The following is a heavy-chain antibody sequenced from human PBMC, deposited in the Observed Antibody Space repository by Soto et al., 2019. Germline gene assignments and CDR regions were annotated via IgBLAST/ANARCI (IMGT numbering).Heavy chain of an antibody. V-gene: IGHV4-34*01. J-gene: IGHJ4*02. D-gene: IGHD3-3*01. Sequence: SETLSLTCALYGGSFDGYYWSWIRQSPGKGLEWIGEIHHSGSTKYNPSLKSRDSLSVDTSTKQFSLKMTSMTAADRGVYYCARGVDSWSGYLFWGQGTPVTVSS. CDR2: IHHSGST. CDR3: ARGVDSWSGYLF. CDR1: GGSFDGYY.